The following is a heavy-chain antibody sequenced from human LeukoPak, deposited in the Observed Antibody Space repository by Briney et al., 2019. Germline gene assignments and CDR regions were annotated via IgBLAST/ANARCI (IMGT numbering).Heavy chain of an antibody. CDR1: GFTFSSYG. CDR3: AKVLYYYDSSGYLYYFDY. CDR2: IRYDGSNK. D-gene: IGHD3-22*01. Sequence: PGGSLRLSCAASGFTFSSYGMHWVRQAPGKGLEWVAFIRYDGSNKYYADSVKGRFTISRDNSKNTLYLQMNSLRAEDTAVYYCAKVLYYYDSSGYLYYFDYWGQGTLVTVSS. J-gene: IGHJ4*02. V-gene: IGHV3-30*02.